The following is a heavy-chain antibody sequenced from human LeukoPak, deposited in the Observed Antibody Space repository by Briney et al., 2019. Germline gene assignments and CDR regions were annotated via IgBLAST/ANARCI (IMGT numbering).Heavy chain of an antibody. CDR2: IRQDGGEK. Sequence: GGSLRLSCAVSGFTFSSYWMNWVRQAPGKGLEWVASIRQDGGEKSYVDSVKGRFTISRDNTKNSLYLQINSQRAEDTAVYYCARDGTAAGLYFDLWGQGTLVTVSS. D-gene: IGHD6-13*01. J-gene: IGHJ4*01. CDR3: ARDGTAAGLYFDL. V-gene: IGHV3-7*01. CDR1: GFTFSSYW.